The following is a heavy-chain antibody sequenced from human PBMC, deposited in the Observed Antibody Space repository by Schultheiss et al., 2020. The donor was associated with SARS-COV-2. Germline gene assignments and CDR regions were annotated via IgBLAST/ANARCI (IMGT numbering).Heavy chain of an antibody. CDR3: ARDRVLGSGWYPPTRGYYYYYGMDV. CDR1: GFTFSSYW. D-gene: IGHD6-19*01. Sequence: GGSLRLSCAASGFTFSSYWMHWVRQAPGKGLEWVSRINSDGSSTSYADSVKGRFTISRDNAKNTLYLQMNSLRAEDTAVYYCARDRVLGSGWYPPTRGYYYYYGMDVWGQGTTVTVSS. CDR2: INSDGSST. J-gene: IGHJ6*02. V-gene: IGHV3-74*01.